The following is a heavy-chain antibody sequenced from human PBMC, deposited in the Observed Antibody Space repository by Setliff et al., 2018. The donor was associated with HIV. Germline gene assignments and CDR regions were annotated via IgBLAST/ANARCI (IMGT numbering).Heavy chain of an antibody. J-gene: IGHJ4*02. Sequence: SETLSLTCTVSGDSISNYYWSWVRQPPGKGLEWIGYIYNTGSTYHSPSLESRVTISIDTSKNQFSLKLSSVTAADTAVYFCARHLWFYYVAESYGYFDYWGQGSLVTVSS. V-gene: IGHV4-59*06. CDR3: ARHLWFYYVAESYGYFDY. CDR1: GDSISNYY. D-gene: IGHD3-10*01. CDR2: IYNTGST.